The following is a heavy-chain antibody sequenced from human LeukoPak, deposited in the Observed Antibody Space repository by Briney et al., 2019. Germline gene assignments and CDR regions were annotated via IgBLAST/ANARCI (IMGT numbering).Heavy chain of an antibody. D-gene: IGHD6-13*01. Sequence: SGGSLRLSCAASGFTFSSYGMHWVRQAPGKGLEWVAFIRYDGSNKYYADSVKGRFTISRDNSKNTLYLQMNSLRAEDTAVYYCAKDRSSSSWYGVLSYWGQGTLVTVSS. J-gene: IGHJ4*02. CDR1: GFTFSSYG. CDR3: AKDRSSSSWYGVLSY. CDR2: IRYDGSNK. V-gene: IGHV3-30*02.